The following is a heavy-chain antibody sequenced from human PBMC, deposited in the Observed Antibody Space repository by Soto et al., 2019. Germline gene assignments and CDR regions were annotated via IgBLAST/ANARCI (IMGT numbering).Heavy chain of an antibody. CDR1: GFTFRTNY. J-gene: IGHJ4*02. CDR3: ARYSYDGFDY. CDR2: IYSGDST. V-gene: IGHV3-53*01. Sequence: EVQLVESGGGLIQPGGSLRLSCAASGFTFRTNYMSWVRQAPGKGPEWVSVIYSGDSTDYTDSVKGRFIISRDRSKNTLYLQMNSLRADDTAVYYCARYSYDGFDYWGQGTLVTVSS. D-gene: IGHD3-3*01.